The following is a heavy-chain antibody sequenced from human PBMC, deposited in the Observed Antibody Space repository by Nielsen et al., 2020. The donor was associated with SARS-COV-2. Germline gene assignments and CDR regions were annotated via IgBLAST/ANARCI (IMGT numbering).Heavy chain of an antibody. CDR2: ISYDGSNK. V-gene: IGHV3-30-3*01. D-gene: IGHD6-19*01. J-gene: IGHJ4*02. CDR3: ARAAHSSGWYRPLDY. Sequence: WIRQPPGKGLEWVAVISYDGSNKYYADSVKGRFTISRDNSKNTLYLQMNSLRAEDTAVYYCARAAHSSGWYRPLDYWGQGTLVTVSS.